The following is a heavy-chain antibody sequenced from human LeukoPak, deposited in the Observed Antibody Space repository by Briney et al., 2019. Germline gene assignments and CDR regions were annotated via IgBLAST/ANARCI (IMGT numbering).Heavy chain of an antibody. V-gene: IGHV3-23*01. CDR1: SGFA. J-gene: IGHJ4*02. CDR2: INGRGDDT. Sequence: GALRLSCAAFSGFAMSWVRQAPGKRLEWVSAINGRGDDTYYPDSVRGRFTISRDNSNNTLYLQMNSLRADGTAVYYCAKGHRESSSFFDSWGQGIPVTVSS. CDR3: AKGHRESSSFFDS.